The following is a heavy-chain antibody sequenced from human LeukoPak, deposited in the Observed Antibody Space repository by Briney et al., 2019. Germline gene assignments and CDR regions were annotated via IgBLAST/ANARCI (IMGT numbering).Heavy chain of an antibody. Sequence: ASVKVSCKASGYTFTGYYMHWVRQAAGQGREWMGIINPSNGRTSYAQKFQDRVTMTRDMSTTTVYMELSSLRAEDTAVYYCARSRKLGGDSFSDAFDIWGQGTMITVSS. D-gene: IGHD2-21*02. CDR1: GYTFTGYY. V-gene: IGHV1-46*01. CDR2: INPSNGRT. J-gene: IGHJ3*02. CDR3: ARSRKLGGDSFSDAFDI.